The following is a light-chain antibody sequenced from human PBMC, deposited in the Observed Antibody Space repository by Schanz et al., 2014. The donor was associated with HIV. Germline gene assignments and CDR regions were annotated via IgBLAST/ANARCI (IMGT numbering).Light chain of an antibody. Sequence: QSALTQPASVSGSPGQSITISCTGTSSDVGGYKYVSWYQQHPDKAPKLVIFDVIKRPSGVSNRFSGSKSGNTASLTISGLQADDEADYYCQSYDSSLSGWVFGGGTKLTVL. V-gene: IGLV2-14*03. J-gene: IGLJ3*02. CDR2: DVI. CDR3: QSYDSSLSGWV. CDR1: SSDVGGYKY.